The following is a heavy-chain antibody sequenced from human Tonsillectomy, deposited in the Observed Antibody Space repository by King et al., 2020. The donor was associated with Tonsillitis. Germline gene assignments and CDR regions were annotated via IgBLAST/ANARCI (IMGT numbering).Heavy chain of an antibody. CDR3: AKPLSYDFLTTFDY. Sequence: MSWVRQAPGKGLEWVSAISGSGDSTYYADSVKGRFTISRDNSKKTLYLQMNSLRAEDTAAYFCAKPLSYDFLTTFDYWGQGTLVTVSS. V-gene: IGHV3-23*01. CDR2: ISGSGDST. D-gene: IGHD3-9*01. J-gene: IGHJ4*02.